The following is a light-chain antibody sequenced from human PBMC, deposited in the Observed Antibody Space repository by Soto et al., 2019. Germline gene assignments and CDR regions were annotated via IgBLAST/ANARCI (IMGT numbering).Light chain of an antibody. CDR3: HQYKSYTPYT. CDR1: QGISSY. J-gene: IGKJ2*01. Sequence: AIRMTQSPSSLSASTGDRVTITCRASQGISSYLAWYQQRPGKAPKLLIYDASSLGSGVPSRFSGGGSGTEFTLTISSLQPDDFGTYYCHQYKSYTPYTIGQGTKVEIK. CDR2: DAS. V-gene: IGKV1-8*01.